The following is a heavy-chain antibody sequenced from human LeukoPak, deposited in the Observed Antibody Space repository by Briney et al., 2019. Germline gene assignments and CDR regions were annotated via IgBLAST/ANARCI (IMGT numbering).Heavy chain of an antibody. CDR2: INPNSGGT. CDR1: GYTFTGYY. CDR3: ARDRLDFWSGYLSAYYYGMDV. Sequence: GASVKVSCKASGYTFTGYYMHWVRQAPGQGLEWMGWINPNSGGTNYAQKFQGRVTMTRDTSISTAYMELSRLRPDDTAVYYCARDRLDFWSGYLSAYYYGMDVWGQGTTVTVSS. J-gene: IGHJ6*02. D-gene: IGHD3-3*01. V-gene: IGHV1-2*02.